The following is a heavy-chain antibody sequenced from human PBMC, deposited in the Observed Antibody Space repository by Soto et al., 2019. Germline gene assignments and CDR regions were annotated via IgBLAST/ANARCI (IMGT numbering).Heavy chain of an antibody. CDR1: GFTFNNYA. Sequence: GGSLRLSCAASGFTFNNYAMGWVRQSPGKGLEWVSAITGSGSDTYYLNSVKGRFTISRDNSKNTLYLQMNSLRAEDTAIYYCAKLGSSTWSPHYYFDYWGQGTLVTVSS. J-gene: IGHJ4*02. CDR2: ITGSGSDT. CDR3: AKLGSSTWSPHYYFDY. V-gene: IGHV3-23*01. D-gene: IGHD2-2*01.